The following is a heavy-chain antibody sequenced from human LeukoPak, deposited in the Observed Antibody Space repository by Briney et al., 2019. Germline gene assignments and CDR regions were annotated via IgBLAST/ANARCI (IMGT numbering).Heavy chain of an antibody. V-gene: IGHV1-69*04. CDR1: GGTFSSYA. D-gene: IGHD5-12*01. CDR3: ARGPSVAAHLDY. J-gene: IGHJ4*02. CDR2: IIPILGIA. Sequence: SVKVSCKASGGTFSSYAISWVRQAPGQGLEWMGRIIPILGIANYAQKFQGRVTITADKSTSTAYMELSSLRSEDTAVYYCARGPSVAAHLDYWGQGTLVTVSS.